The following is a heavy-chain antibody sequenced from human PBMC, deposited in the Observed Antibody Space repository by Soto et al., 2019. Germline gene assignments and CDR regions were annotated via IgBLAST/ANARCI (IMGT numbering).Heavy chain of an antibody. CDR1: GFTFMNYP. Sequence: PGGSLRLSCAASGFTFMNYPMHWVRQAPGKGLEWVALISYDGSNKYYADSVKGRFTMSRDNSKNTLYLEMNSLRGEDTAMYYCAKDEGRRYDLWSGPDSWGQGTLVTVSS. J-gene: IGHJ4*02. D-gene: IGHD3-3*01. V-gene: IGHV3-30*18. CDR3: AKDEGRRYDLWSGPDS. CDR2: ISYDGSNK.